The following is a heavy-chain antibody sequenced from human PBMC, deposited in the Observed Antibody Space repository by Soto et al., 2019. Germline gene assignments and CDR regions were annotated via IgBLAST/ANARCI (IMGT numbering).Heavy chain of an antibody. J-gene: IGHJ4*01. CDR3: ARAGASGSYLGGY. Sequence: GGSLRLSCAASGFTFRNYVMHWVRQAPGKGLEWVAVISSDGSNKYYADSVKGRFTISRDNAKNSLYLQMDSLRAEDTAVYYCARAGASGSYLGGYWGQGTLVTVSS. V-gene: IGHV3-30*03. D-gene: IGHD3-10*01. CDR1: GFTFRNYV. CDR2: ISSDGSNK.